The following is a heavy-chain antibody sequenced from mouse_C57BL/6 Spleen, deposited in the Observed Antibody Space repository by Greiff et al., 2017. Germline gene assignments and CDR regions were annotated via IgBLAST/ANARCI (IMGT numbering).Heavy chain of an antibody. J-gene: IGHJ2*01. Sequence: VQLQQPGAELVKPGASVKVSCTASGYTFTSYWMHWVKQRPGQGLEWIGRIHPSDSDTNYNQKFKGKATLTVDKSSSTAYMQLSSLSSEDSAVYYCASTVVEDYFDYWGQGTTLTVSS. CDR2: IHPSDSDT. D-gene: IGHD1-1*01. CDR1: GYTFTSYW. CDR3: ASTVVEDYFDY. V-gene: IGHV1-74*01.